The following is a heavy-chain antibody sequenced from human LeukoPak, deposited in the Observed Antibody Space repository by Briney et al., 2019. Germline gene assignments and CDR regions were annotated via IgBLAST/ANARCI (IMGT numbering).Heavy chain of an antibody. D-gene: IGHD5-18*01. CDR3: ARDRGYSYGYRNDY. CDR2: INSDGSST. V-gene: IGHV3-74*01. J-gene: IGHJ4*02. CDR1: GFTFSSYW. Sequence: GGSLRLFCAASGFTFSSYWLHWVRQAPGKGLVWVSRINSDGSSTSYADSVKGRFTISRDNAKNTLYLQMNSLRAEDTAVYYCARDRGYSYGYRNDYWAQGTLVTVSS.